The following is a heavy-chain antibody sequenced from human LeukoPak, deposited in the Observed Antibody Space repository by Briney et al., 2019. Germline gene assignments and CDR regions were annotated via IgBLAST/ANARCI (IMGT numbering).Heavy chain of an antibody. J-gene: IGHJ3*02. D-gene: IGHD3-22*01. CDR2: ISYDGSNK. V-gene: IGHV3-30*18. CDR1: GFTFSSYG. Sequence: GGSLLLSCAASGFTFSSYGMHWVRQAPGKGLEWVAVISYDGSNKYYADSVKGRFTISRDNSKNTLYLQMNSLRAEDTAVYYCAKEGGYDSSGDAFDIWGQGTMVTVSS. CDR3: AKEGGYDSSGDAFDI.